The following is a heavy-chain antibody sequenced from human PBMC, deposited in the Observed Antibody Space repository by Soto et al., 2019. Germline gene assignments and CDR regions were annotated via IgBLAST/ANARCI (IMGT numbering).Heavy chain of an antibody. CDR3: ARTYYYDSSGYFFDMWEYYLDY. CDR1: GFTFSSYG. J-gene: IGHJ4*02. Sequence: QVQLVESGGGVVQPGRSLRLSCAASGFTFSSYGMHWVRQAPGKGLEWVAVIWYDGSNKYYADSVKGRFTTSRDNSKNTLYLQMNSLRAEDTAVYYCARTYYYDSSGYFFDMWEYYLDYWGQGTLVTVSS. CDR2: IWYDGSNK. V-gene: IGHV3-33*01. D-gene: IGHD3-22*01.